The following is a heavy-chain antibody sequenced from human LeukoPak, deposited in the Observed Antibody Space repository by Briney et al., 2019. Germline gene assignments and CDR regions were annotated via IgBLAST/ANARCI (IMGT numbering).Heavy chain of an antibody. CDR2: ISGSGGST. D-gene: IGHD3-10*01. CDR1: GFTFSSYA. J-gene: IGHJ4*02. CDR3: AKDRSTPYYGSGSCFDY. Sequence: GGSLRLSCAASGFTFSSYAMSWVRQAPGKGLEWVSAISGSGGSTYYADSVKGRFTISRDNSKNTLYLQMNSLRAEDTAVYYCAKDRSTPYYGSGSCFDYWGQGTLVTVSS. V-gene: IGHV3-23*01.